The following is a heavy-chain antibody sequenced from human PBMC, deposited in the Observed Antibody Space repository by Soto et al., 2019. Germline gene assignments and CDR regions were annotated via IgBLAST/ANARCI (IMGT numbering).Heavy chain of an antibody. CDR3: AKDSGSYYGYFDY. CDR2: ISGSGGST. V-gene: IGHV3-23*01. CDR1: GFTFSSYG. J-gene: IGHJ4*02. D-gene: IGHD1-26*01. Sequence: GGSRRLSCAASGFTFSSYGMSWVRQAPGKGLEWVSAISGSGGSTYYADSVKGRFTISRDNSKNTLYLQMNSLRAEDTAVYYCAKDSGSYYGYFDYWGQGTLVTVSS.